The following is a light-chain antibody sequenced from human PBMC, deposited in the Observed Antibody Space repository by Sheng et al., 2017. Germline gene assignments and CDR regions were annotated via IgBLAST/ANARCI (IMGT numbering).Light chain of an antibody. V-gene: IGKV3-15*01. CDR2: GAT. Sequence: EIVMTQSPATLSVSPGERATLSCRASQSVNSNLVWYQQKPGQPPRLLIYGATTRASDIPARFSGSGSGTEFTLTIGSLQSEDYGVYYCQQNNVWPRTFGPGTTVDV. J-gene: IGKJ3*01. CDR1: QSVNSN. CDR3: QQNNVWPRT.